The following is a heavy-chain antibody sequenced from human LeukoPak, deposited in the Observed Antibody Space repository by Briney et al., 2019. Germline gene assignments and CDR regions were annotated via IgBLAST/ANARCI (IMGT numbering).Heavy chain of an antibody. CDR1: GCTFDDFA. CDR3: AKDIVRGVRGHPRLFSGFCDS. V-gene: IGHV3-43*02. CDR2: IRGDGGRT. D-gene: IGHD3-10*01. Sequence: GGSLRLSCAASGCTFDDFAMHWVRQAPGKGLEWVALIRGDGGRTFYGDSVRGRFTISRDNTRNSLHLQMNSLTTEDTAFYYCAKDIVRGVRGHPRLFSGFCDSWGQGALVTVSS. J-gene: IGHJ4*02.